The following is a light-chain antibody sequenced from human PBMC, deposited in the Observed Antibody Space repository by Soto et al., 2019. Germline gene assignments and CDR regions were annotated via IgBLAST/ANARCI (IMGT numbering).Light chain of an antibody. Sequence: QSVLTQSPSASASLGASVKLTCTLSSGHSSYAIAWHQQQPERGPRYLMKVNSDGSHTKGDGIPDRFSASSSGAERYLIISSLQSEDEADYHCQTWDTDIRVFGGGTKLTVL. CDR1: SGHSSYA. V-gene: IGLV4-69*01. CDR3: QTWDTDIRV. J-gene: IGLJ3*02. CDR2: VNSDGSH.